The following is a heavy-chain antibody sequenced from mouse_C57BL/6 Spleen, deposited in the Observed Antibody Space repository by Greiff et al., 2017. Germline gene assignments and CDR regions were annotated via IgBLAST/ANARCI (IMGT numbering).Heavy chain of an antibody. CDR1: GYTFTSYW. J-gene: IGHJ4*01. Sequence: QVQLQQPGAELVKPGASVKLSCKASGYTFTSYWMQWVKQRPGQGLEWIGEIDPSDSYTNYNQKFKGKATLAVDPSSSTAYMQLTSLTSEDSAFCYCAKTETAMDYWGQGTSVTVSS. V-gene: IGHV1-50*01. CDR2: IDPSDSYT. CDR3: AKTETAMDY.